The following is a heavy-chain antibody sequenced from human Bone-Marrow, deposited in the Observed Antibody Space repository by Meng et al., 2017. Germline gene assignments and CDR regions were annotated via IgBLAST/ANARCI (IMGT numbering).Heavy chain of an antibody. D-gene: IGHD3-3*01. Sequence: SVKVSCKASGGTFSSYAIIWVRQAPGQGLEWMGGIIPIFGTANYAQKFQGRVTITADKSTSTAYMELSSLRSEDTAVYYCARDIGLFGVVIIGYYGMDVWGQGTTVTVSS. V-gene: IGHV1-69*06. CDR1: GGTFSSYA. J-gene: IGHJ6*02. CDR2: IIPIFGTA. CDR3: ARDIGLFGVVIIGYYGMDV.